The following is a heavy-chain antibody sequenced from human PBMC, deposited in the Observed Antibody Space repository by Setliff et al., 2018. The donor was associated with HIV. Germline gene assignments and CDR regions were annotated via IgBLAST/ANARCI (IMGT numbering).Heavy chain of an antibody. CDR2: IDHFGSEE. CDR1: GFSFSRYW. J-gene: IGHJ3*02. D-gene: IGHD4-17*01. CDR3: VKDGDYRNGDYDAFDI. V-gene: IGHV3-7*01. Sequence: LRLSCAASGFSFSRYWMSWVRQAPGKGLEWVASIDHFGSEENYVDSVKGRFTISRDNSKSTVDLQMTSLTAEDTAVYYCVKDGDYRNGDYDAFDIWGLGTMVTVSS.